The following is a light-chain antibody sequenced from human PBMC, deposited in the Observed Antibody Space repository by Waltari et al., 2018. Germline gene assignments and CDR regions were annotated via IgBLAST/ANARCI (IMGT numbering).Light chain of an antibody. Sequence: EIVMTQSPATPSVSPGERATLSCRASQSVTSNLAWYQQKPGQAPRLLIFGASTRATDIPARFSGSGSGTEFTLTISSLQSEDFAVYYCLQYNDWPPWTFGQGTKVEIK. CDR2: GAS. CDR1: QSVTSN. V-gene: IGKV3-15*01. CDR3: LQYNDWPPWT. J-gene: IGKJ1*01.